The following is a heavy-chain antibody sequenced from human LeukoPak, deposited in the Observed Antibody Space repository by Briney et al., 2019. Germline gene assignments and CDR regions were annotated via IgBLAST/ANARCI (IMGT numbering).Heavy chain of an antibody. CDR3: AGQEYVSGSPAYSVDY. D-gene: IGHD3-10*01. Sequence: GGSLRLSCAASGFTFSSYSMNWVRQAPGKGLEWVSSISSSSSYIYYADSVKGRFTISRDNAKNSLYLQMNSLRAEDTAVYYCAGQEYVSGSPAYSVDYWGQGTLVTVSS. J-gene: IGHJ4*02. CDR2: ISSSSSYI. CDR1: GFTFSSYS. V-gene: IGHV3-21*01.